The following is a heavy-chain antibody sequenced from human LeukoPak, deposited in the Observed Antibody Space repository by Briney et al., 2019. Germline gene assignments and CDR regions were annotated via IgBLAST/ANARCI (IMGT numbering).Heavy chain of an antibody. D-gene: IGHD2-2*01. CDR2: TYYRSTWYN. CDR3: ARRLTQYDCFDL. CDR1: GDSVSSNSVT. J-gene: IGHJ5*02. Sequence: SQTLSLTCAISGDSVSSNSVTWNWIRQSPSRGLGWLGRTYYRSTWYNDYAVSVRGRITVNPDTSKNQFSLHLNSVTPEDAAVYYCARRLTQYDCFDLWGQGTLVTVSS. V-gene: IGHV6-1*01.